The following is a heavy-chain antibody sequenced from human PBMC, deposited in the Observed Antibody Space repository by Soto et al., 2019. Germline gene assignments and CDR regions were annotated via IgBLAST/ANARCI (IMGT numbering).Heavy chain of an antibody. CDR2: ISAYNGNT. CDR1: GYTFTSYG. Sequence: QVQLVQSGAEVKKPGASVKVSCKASGYTFTSYGISWVRQAPGQGLEWMGWISAYNGNTNYAQKLQGRLTMTTDTATCTAYMELRSVRSDDTAVYYCARAYSGYDCFDYWGQGTLVTVSS. CDR3: ARAYSGYDCFDY. J-gene: IGHJ4*02. V-gene: IGHV1-18*01. D-gene: IGHD5-12*01.